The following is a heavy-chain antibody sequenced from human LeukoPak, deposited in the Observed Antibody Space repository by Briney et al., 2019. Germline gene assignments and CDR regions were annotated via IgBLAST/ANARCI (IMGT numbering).Heavy chain of an antibody. CDR2: IRYDGSNK. Sequence: PGGSLRLSCAASRFTFSSYGMHWVRQAPGKGLEWVGFIRYDGSNKYYADSVKGRFTISRDNSKNTVLLQMNSLRPEDTALYYCAKDGYYDSSGSPNWFDPWGQGTLVAVSS. CDR1: RFTFSSYG. D-gene: IGHD3-22*01. CDR3: AKDGYYDSSGSPNWFDP. J-gene: IGHJ5*02. V-gene: IGHV3-30*02.